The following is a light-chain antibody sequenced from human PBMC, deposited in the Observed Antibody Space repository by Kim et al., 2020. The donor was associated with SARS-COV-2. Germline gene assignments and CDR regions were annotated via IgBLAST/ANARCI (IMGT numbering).Light chain of an antibody. J-gene: IGKJ1*01. V-gene: IGKV3-15*01. Sequence: EIVMTQSPATLSVSPGERATLSCRASQSVNTNLAWYQQKPGQAPRLFIYGASTRATGIPARFSGSGSGTDFTLTISSLQSEDFAVYYCQQYNNWPPKFGQGTKVDIK. CDR2: GAS. CDR1: QSVNTN. CDR3: QQYNNWPPK.